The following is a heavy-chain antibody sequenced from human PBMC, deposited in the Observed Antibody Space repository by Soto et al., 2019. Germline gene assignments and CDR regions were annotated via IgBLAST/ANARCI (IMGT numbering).Heavy chain of an antibody. CDR3: AKWEGLGSDYYYYAMDV. J-gene: IGHJ6*02. CDR1: GGSISSGDYY. D-gene: IGHD1-26*01. CDR2: IYYSGST. Sequence: PSETLSLTCTVSGGSISSGDYYWSWIRQPPGKGLEWIGYIYYSGSTYYNPSLKSRVTISVDTSKNQFSLKLRSVTAADTAVYYCAKWEGLGSDYYYYAMDVWGQGTTVTVSS. V-gene: IGHV4-30-4*01.